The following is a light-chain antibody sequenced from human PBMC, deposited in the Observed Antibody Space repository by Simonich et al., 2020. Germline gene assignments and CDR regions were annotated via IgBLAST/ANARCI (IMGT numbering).Light chain of an antibody. CDR2: GAS. CDR1: QSVLYSSNHKNY. J-gene: IGKJ1*01. Sequence: DIVMTQSPDSLAVSLGERATINCKSSQSVLYSSNHKNYLAWYQQKPGQAPRLLIYGASTRSNGITARFSGSGSGTDFTLTISSLEPEDFAVYYCQQRSNWPPWTFGQGTKVEIK. CDR3: QQRSNWPPWT. V-gene: IGKV4-1*01.